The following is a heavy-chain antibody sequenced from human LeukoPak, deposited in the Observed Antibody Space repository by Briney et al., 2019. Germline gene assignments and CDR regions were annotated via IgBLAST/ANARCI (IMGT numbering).Heavy chain of an antibody. J-gene: IGHJ4*02. D-gene: IGHD3-22*01. Sequence: GESLKISCKASGYSFTSHWIGWVRQMPGQGLEWMGIIYPDDSDTRYSPSFQGQVTISADKSISTAYLQWSSLKASDTAMYYCARRWAYYYDSSGYYTGGYFDYWGQGTLVTVSS. V-gene: IGHV5-51*01. CDR1: GYSFTSHW. CDR2: IYPDDSDT. CDR3: ARRWAYYYDSSGYYTGGYFDY.